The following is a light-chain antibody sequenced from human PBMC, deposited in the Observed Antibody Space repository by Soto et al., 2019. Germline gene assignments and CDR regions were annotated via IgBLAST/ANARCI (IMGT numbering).Light chain of an antibody. V-gene: IGKV1-27*01. Sequence: DIQLTQSPSSLSAFVGDRVTISCRASQGIHNSLAWYQHKPGKAPKLLIFGASTLHSGVPSRFSGSGSGTDFTLTISNLQPEDVATYYCQKYDMAPPATFGQGTKVDIK. J-gene: IGKJ1*01. CDR1: QGIHNS. CDR3: QKYDMAPPAT. CDR2: GAS.